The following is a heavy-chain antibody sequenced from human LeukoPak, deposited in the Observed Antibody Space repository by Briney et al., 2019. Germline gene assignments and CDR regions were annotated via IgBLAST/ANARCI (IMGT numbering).Heavy chain of an antibody. Sequence: NPSETLSLTCTVSGGSISSSSYYWGWIRQPPGKGLEWIGSIYYSGSTYYNPSLKSRVTISVDTSKNQFSLKLSSVTAADTAVYYCARGQTTVVTPFGYWGQGTLVTVSS. D-gene: IGHD4-23*01. J-gene: IGHJ4*02. CDR1: GGSISSSSYY. CDR2: IYYSGST. V-gene: IGHV4-39*07. CDR3: ARGQTTVVTPFGY.